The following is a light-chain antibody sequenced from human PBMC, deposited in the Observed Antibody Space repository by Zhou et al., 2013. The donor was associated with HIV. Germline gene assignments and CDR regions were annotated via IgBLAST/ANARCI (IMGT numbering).Light chain of an antibody. CDR3: QQYGSSPWT. Sequence: ENVLTQSPGTLSLSPGERATLSCRASQRVNNNYLAWYQQKPGQAPRLLIYGASNRATGIPDRVSGSGSGTDFTLTISRLEPEDSAVYHCQQYGSSPWTFGQGTKVEIK. V-gene: IGKV3-20*01. J-gene: IGKJ1*01. CDR2: GAS. CDR1: QRVNNNY.